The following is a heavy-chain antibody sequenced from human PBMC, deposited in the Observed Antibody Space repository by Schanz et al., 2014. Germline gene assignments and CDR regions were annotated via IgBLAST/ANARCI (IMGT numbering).Heavy chain of an antibody. CDR2: IRDSGDST. D-gene: IGHD3-9*01. Sequence: QVQLADSGGGLVKPGGSLRLSCAASGFTFSDYYMTWIRQAPGKGLAWVSDIRDSGDSTHYADSVKDRFTISRDNAKNSLFLQMNSLSAEDTAVYYCARRNFYDKSAAFDYWGQGSLVADSS. CDR1: GFTFSDYY. CDR3: ARRNFYDKSAAFDY. J-gene: IGHJ4*02. V-gene: IGHV3-11*01.